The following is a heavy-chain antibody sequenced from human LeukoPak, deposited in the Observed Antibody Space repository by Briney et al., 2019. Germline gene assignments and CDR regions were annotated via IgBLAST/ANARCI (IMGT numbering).Heavy chain of an antibody. CDR3: ARVSSSGVYFFDY. J-gene: IGHJ4*02. CDR1: GFTFSRSS. Sequence: GGSLRLSCAASGFTFSRSSMSWVRQAPGKGLEWVSSISTTSFIYYADSVKGRFTISRDNTKNSLYLQMNSLRAEDTAVYYCARVSSSGVYFFDYWGQGALITVSS. V-gene: IGHV3-21*01. CDR2: ISTTSFI. D-gene: IGHD6-6*01.